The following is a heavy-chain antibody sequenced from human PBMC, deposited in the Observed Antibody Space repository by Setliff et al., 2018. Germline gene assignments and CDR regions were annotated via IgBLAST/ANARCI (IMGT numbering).Heavy chain of an antibody. CDR2: INPSGGLT. D-gene: IGHD5-18*01. CDR1: GYTLTNYY. V-gene: IGHV1-46*01. J-gene: IGHJ6*03. Sequence: ASVKVSCKASGYTLTNYYMHWVRQAPGQGLEWMGIINPSGGLTRYAQKFQGRVTMTRDTSTSTVYMEVISLRSEDTAVYFCVREGVDTRSSTDYRYYMDVWGKGTTVTVSS. CDR3: VREGVDTRSSTDYRYYMDV.